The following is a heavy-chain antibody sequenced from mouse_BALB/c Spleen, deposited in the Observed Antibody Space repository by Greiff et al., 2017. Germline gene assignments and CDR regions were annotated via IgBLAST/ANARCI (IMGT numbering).Heavy chain of an antibody. CDR2: ISSGSSTI. CDR3: ARDGNCVAWFAY. D-gene: IGHD2-1*01. Sequence: EVKLVESGGGLVQPGGSRKLSCAASGFTFSSFGMHWVRQAPEKGLEWVAYISSGSSTINYADTVKGRFTISRDNPKNTLFLQMTSLRSEDTAVSYCARDGNCVAWFAYWGQGTPVTVSA. J-gene: IGHJ3*01. CDR1: GFTFSSFG. V-gene: IGHV5-17*02.